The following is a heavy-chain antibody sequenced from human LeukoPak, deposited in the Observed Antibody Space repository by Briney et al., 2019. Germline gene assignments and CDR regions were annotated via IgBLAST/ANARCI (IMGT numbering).Heavy chain of an antibody. CDR2: ISYDGSNK. V-gene: IGHV3-30-3*02. J-gene: IGHJ6*02. Sequence: GGSLRLSCAASGFTFSSYAMHWVRQAPGKGLEWVAVISYDGSNKYYADSVKGRFTISRDNSKNTLYLQMNSLRAEDTAVYYCAKYCASSSCYSVGSVYYGMDVWGQGTTVTVSS. CDR1: GFTFSSYA. CDR3: AKYCASSSCYSVGSVYYGMDV. D-gene: IGHD2-2*01.